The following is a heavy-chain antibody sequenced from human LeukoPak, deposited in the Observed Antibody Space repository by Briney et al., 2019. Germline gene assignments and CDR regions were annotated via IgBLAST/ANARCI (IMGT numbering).Heavy chain of an antibody. CDR1: VGTFINYA. J-gene: IGHJ6*02. Sequence: SVTVSFKSSVGTFINYAISWVRQAPGQGLEWMGGIIPIFGTANYAQKFQGRVTITADESTSTAYMELSSLRSEDTAVYYCARPSIAAAGTYDYYYYGMDVWGQGTTVTVSS. V-gene: IGHV1-69*13. CDR3: ARPSIAAAGTYDYYYYGMDV. CDR2: IIPIFGTA. D-gene: IGHD6-13*01.